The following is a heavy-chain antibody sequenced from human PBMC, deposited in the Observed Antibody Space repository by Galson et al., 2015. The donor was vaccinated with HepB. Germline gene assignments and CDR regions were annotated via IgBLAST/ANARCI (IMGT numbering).Heavy chain of an antibody. V-gene: IGHV1-18*01. CDR2: ISAYNGNT. Sequence: SVKVSCKASGYTFTSYGISWVRQAPGQGLEWMGWISAYNGNTNYAQKLQGRVTMTTDTSTSTAYMELRSLRSDDTAVYYCARDGWARVGAAAGPYYYYYGMDVWGQGTTVTVSS. CDR1: GYTFTSYG. D-gene: IGHD6-13*01. J-gene: IGHJ6*02. CDR3: ARDGWARVGAAAGPYYYYYGMDV.